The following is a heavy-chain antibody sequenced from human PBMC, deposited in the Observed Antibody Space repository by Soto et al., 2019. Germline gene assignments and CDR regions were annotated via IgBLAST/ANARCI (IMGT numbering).Heavy chain of an antibody. V-gene: IGHV1-69*12. J-gene: IGHJ4*02. CDR2: IIPIFGTP. Sequence: QVQLVQSGAEVKKPGSSVKVSCKASGGTFSSYAIDWVRQAPGQGLERMGGIIPIFGTPDYAQKFQGRVTLRADESTRTANMAPRSLRSEDAAVYYWARGQTGGGWGYYFDYWGQGTLVTVSS. D-gene: IGHD3-16*01. CDR1: GGTFSSYA. CDR3: ARGQTGGGWGYYFDY.